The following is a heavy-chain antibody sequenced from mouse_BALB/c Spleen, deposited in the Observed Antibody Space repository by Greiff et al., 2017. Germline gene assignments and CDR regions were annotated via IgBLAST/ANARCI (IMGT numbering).Heavy chain of an antibody. J-gene: IGHJ4*01. Sequence: VQLKQSGAELVKPGASVKLSCTASGFNIKDTYMHWVKQRPEQGLEWIGRIDPANGNTKYDPKFQGKATITADTSSNTAYLQLSSLTSEDTAVYYCARGGYYGAMDYWGQGTSVTVSS. V-gene: IGHV14-3*02. CDR3: ARGGYYGAMDY. CDR2: IDPANGNT. CDR1: GFNIKDTY. D-gene: IGHD1-1*01.